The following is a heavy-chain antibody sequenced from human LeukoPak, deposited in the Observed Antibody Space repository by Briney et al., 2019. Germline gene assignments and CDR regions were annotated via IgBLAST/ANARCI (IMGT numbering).Heavy chain of an antibody. CDR1: GGTFSSYA. CDR2: ISAYNGNT. Sequence: ASVKVSCMASGGTFSSYAISWVRQAPGQGLEWMGWISAYNGNTNYAQKLQGRVTMTTDTSTSTAYMELRSLRSDDTAVYYCARAYRVLGSPGGYWGQGTLVTVSS. CDR3: ARAYRVLGSPGGY. D-gene: IGHD3-22*01. V-gene: IGHV1-18*01. J-gene: IGHJ4*02.